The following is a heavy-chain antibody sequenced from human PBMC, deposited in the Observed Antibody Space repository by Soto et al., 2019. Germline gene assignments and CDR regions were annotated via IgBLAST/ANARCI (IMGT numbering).Heavy chain of an antibody. CDR1: GFTVSSFF. D-gene: IGHD3-10*01. J-gene: IGHJ6*02. CDR3: ARFGIYEGIYYYYAMDV. V-gene: IGHV3-66*01. Sequence: EVQLVESGGGLVQPGESLRLSCEASGFTVSSFFMTWVRQAPGKGLEWVSVLYRGGNTYYADSVRGRFTISRDGSKNTLNLHMNSLRAEDTAVYYCARFGIYEGIYYYYAMDVWGQGTTVTVSS. CDR2: LYRGGNT.